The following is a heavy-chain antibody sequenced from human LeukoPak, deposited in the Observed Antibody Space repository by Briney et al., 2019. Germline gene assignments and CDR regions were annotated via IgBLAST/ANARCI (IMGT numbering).Heavy chain of an antibody. CDR2: IYYSGST. V-gene: IGHV4-61*01. CDR1: GGSVSSGSYY. Sequence: SETLSLTCTVSGGSVSSGSYYCSWIRQPPGKGLEWIGYIYYSGSTNYNPSLKSRVTISVDTSKNQFSLKLSSVTAADTAVYYCASGARHYDILTGYDYWGQGTLVTVSS. CDR3: ASGARHYDILTGYDY. D-gene: IGHD3-9*01. J-gene: IGHJ4*02.